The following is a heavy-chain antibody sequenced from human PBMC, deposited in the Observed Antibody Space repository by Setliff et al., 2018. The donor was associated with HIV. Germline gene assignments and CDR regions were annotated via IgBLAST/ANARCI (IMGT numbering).Heavy chain of an antibody. J-gene: IGHJ3*02. V-gene: IGHV3-9*01. CDR2: ISWNSGSI. CDR3: RRGEHYYDSSGSSCYLAAFDI. Sequence: ALRLSCAASGFTFDDYAMHWVRQAPGKGLEWVSGISWNSGSIGYADSVKGRFTISRDNAKDSLYLQMNSLRAEDTALYSRRRGEHYYDSSGSSCYLAAFDIWGQGTTVTVSS. D-gene: IGHD3-22*01. CDR1: GFTFDDYA.